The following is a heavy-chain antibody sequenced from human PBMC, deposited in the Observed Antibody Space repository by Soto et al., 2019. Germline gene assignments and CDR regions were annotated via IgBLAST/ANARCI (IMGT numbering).Heavy chain of an antibody. Sequence: QVQVVQSGAEVKKPGSSVKVSCKASGGTFSSYTITWVRQAPGQWLEWLGRIIPIFGVTNDAQKLQDRPTMSADRSTTTAYMELSSLTSADASVYYCVRDWESTTQAWGFGDSWWQGTLVTVSS. J-gene: IGHJ4*02. V-gene: IGHV1-69*04. D-gene: IGHD3-10*01. CDR3: VRDWESTTQAWGFGDS. CDR2: IIPIFGVT. CDR1: GGTFSSYT.